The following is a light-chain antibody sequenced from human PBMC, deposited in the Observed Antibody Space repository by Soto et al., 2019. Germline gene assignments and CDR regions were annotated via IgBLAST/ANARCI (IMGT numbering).Light chain of an antibody. CDR3: FSYKTNDTFL. V-gene: IGLV2-14*02. J-gene: IGLJ1*01. CDR1: SSFVGSYDL. CDR2: EAT. Sequence: QSVLTQPASVSGSPGQSIPISCTGTSSFVGSYDLAPWYQPPPGTAPKLILYEATSRPPGVSNRFSGSKSGIPASLTISGLQADNEAEYFCFSYKTNDTFLFGTGTKVTVL.